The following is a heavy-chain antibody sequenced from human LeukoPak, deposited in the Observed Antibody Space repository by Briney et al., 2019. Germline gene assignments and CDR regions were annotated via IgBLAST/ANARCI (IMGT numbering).Heavy chain of an antibody. Sequence: SVKVSCKASGGTFSSYAISWVRQAPGQGLEWMGGIIPIFGTANYAQKFQGRVTITADESTSTAYMELSSLRSEDTAVYYCARDKDYYDSIGLSGAFDIWGQGTMVTVSS. CDR2: IIPIFGTA. CDR3: ARDKDYYDSIGLSGAFDI. J-gene: IGHJ3*02. V-gene: IGHV1-69*01. D-gene: IGHD3-22*01. CDR1: GGTFSSYA.